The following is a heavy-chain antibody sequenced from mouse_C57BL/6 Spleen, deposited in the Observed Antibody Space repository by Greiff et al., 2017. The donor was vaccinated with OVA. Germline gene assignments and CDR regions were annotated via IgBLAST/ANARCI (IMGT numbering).Heavy chain of an antibody. J-gene: IGHJ3*01. V-gene: IGHV1-55*01. D-gene: IGHD1-1*01. CDR2: IYPGSGST. Sequence: QVQLQQPGAELVKPGASVKMSCKASGYTFTSYWITWVKQRPGQGLEWIGDIYPGSGSTNYNEKLKSKVTLTVDTATSTAYMQLSSLTSEDSAIYYCASTTVVEGGFAYWGQGTLVTVSA. CDR1: GYTFTSYW. CDR3: ASTTVVEGGFAY.